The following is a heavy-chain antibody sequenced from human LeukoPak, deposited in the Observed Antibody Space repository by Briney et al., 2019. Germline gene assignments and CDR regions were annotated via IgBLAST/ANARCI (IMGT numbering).Heavy chain of an antibody. V-gene: IGHV4-39*01. CDR1: GGSISSSSYY. D-gene: IGHD3-22*01. CDR3: ARHTDNYDSSGYYS. J-gene: IGHJ4*02. CDR2: IYYSGST. Sequence: SETLSLTCTVSGGSISSSSYYWGWIRQPAGQGLEWIGSIYYSGSTYYNPSLKSRVTISVDTSKNQFSLKLSSVTAADTAVYYCARHTDNYDSSGYYSWGQGTLVTVSS.